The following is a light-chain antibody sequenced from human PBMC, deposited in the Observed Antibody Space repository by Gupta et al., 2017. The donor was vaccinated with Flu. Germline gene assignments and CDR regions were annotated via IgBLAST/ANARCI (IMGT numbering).Light chain of an antibody. CDR1: QSVRSSY. CDR3: QQYGDSRVDI. J-gene: IGKJ2*01. Sequence: DIVLTQSPGTLSLSPGERATLSCRASQSVRSSYLAWYQQKPGQAPRLLIYGASSRDTGIPDRFRGSGYGTDFSLTITRREPEDFAVYYCQQYGDSRVDIFGQGTKLEIK. CDR2: GAS. V-gene: IGKV3-20*01.